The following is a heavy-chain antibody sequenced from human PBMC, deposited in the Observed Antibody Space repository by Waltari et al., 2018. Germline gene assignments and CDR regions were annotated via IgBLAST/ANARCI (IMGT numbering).Heavy chain of an antibody. CDR1: GGSISSYY. Sequence: QVQLQESGPGLVKPSETLSLTCTVSGGSISSYYWSWIRQPPGKGLEWIGYIYTSGSTNYTPSLKSRVTISVDTSKNQFSLKLSSVTAADTAVYYCARSSGWFYFDYWGQGTLVTVSS. D-gene: IGHD6-19*01. V-gene: IGHV4-4*09. J-gene: IGHJ4*02. CDR2: IYTSGST. CDR3: ARSSGWFYFDY.